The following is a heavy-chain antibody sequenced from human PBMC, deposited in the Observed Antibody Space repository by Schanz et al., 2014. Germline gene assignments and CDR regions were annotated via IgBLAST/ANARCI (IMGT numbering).Heavy chain of an antibody. J-gene: IGHJ3*01. Sequence: QVQLVQSGAEVKKPGASVKVSCKASGYTFTSYSIHWVRQAPGQGLEWMGWINVGNGNMKYSQKFQGRVTITRDTSSSTAYMELTSLRSEDTAVYYCATMWGYCTATACQILEVLDVWGQGTMVTVSS. D-gene: IGHD2-8*02. CDR3: ATMWGYCTATACQILEVLDV. CDR2: INVGNGNM. V-gene: IGHV1-3*01. CDR1: GYTFTSYS.